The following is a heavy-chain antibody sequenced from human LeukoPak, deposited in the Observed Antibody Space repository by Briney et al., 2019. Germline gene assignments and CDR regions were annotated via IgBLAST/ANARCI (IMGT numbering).Heavy chain of an antibody. V-gene: IGHV4-34*01. CDR2: INHSGST. Sequence: KPSETLSLTCAVYGGSFNDYYWTWIRQPPGKGLEWIGEINHSGSTNCNPSLKSRVTISLDTSENQFSLKLTSVTAADTAVYYCARGLTFYGILTGLDSWGQGTLVTVSS. CDR3: ARGLTFYGILTGLDS. J-gene: IGHJ1*01. CDR1: GGSFNDYY. D-gene: IGHD3-9*01.